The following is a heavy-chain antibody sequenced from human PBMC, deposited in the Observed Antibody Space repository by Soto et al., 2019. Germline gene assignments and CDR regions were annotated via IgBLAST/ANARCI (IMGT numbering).Heavy chain of an antibody. J-gene: IGHJ6*02. CDR3: ATGMLIRGHHYPMDV. D-gene: IGHD3-10*01. CDR2: TYYRSKWYN. Sequence: SQTRSITCVISGDSVSCNRAAWNCIRQSPSRGLEWLGRTYYRSKWYNEYAPSVKSRMTINPDTSKNQFSLQLNSVTPEDTAVYYCATGMLIRGHHYPMDVWGQGTTVTVS. V-gene: IGHV6-1*01. CDR1: GDSVSCNRAA.